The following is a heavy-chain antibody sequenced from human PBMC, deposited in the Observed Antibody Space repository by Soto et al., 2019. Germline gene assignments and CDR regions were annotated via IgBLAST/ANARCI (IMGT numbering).Heavy chain of an antibody. V-gene: IGHV4-59*01. CDR1: GGSISSYY. Sequence: PSETLSVTCTVSGGSISSYYWSWIRQPPGKGLEWIGYIYYSGSTNYNPSLKSRVTISVDTSKNQFSLKLSSVTAADTAVYYCARAPLAMDVWGQGTTVTASS. CDR3: ARAPLAMDV. CDR2: IYYSGST. D-gene: IGHD6-13*01. J-gene: IGHJ6*02.